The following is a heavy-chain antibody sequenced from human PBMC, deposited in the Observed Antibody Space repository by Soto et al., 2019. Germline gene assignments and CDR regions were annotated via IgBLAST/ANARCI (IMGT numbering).Heavy chain of an antibody. CDR1: GFTFSSYW. CDR3: ARLWVVAASLVDY. V-gene: IGHV3-7*01. CDR2: IKQDGSEK. Sequence: GGSLRLSCAASGFTFSSYWMSWVRQAPGKGLEWVANIKQDGSEKYYVDSVKGRFTISRDNAKNSLYLQMNSLRAEDTAVYYCARLWVVAASLVDYWGQGTLVTVSS. J-gene: IGHJ4*02. D-gene: IGHD2-15*01.